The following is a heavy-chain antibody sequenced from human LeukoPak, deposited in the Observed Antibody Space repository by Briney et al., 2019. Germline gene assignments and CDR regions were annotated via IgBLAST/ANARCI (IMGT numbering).Heavy chain of an antibody. V-gene: IGHV4-39*01. CDR2: IYYSGSP. Sequence: SETPSLTCTVSGGSISSSSYYWGWIRQPPGKGLEWIGSIYYSGSPYYNPSLKSRVSISVDTSKKHFSLKLSSVTAADTAVYYWARHVGFITMVRGVINNNWFDPWGQGTLVTVSS. CDR3: ARHVGFITMVRGVINNNWFDP. CDR1: GGSISSSSYY. J-gene: IGHJ5*02. D-gene: IGHD3-10*01.